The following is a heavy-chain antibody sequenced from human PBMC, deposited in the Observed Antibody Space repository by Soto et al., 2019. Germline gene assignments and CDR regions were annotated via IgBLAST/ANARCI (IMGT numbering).Heavy chain of an antibody. D-gene: IGHD4-17*01. J-gene: IGHJ4*02. CDR3: AKGNGDNDH. Sequence: PWRSLRLSCAACGVSLSSYAMHWFRQAPGKGLEWVAVISYDGSNKYYADSVKGRFTISRDNSKNTLYLQMNSLRAEDTAVYYCAKGNGDNDHWGQGTVVTVSA. CDR2: ISYDGSNK. V-gene: IGHV3-30-3*01. CDR1: GVSLSSYA.